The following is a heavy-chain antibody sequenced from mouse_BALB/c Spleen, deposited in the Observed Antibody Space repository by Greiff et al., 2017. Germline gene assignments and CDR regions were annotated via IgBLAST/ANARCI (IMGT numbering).Heavy chain of an antibody. D-gene: IGHD1-2*01. V-gene: IGHV1-7*01. CDR2: INPSTGYT. CDR3: GTARLAY. J-gene: IGHJ3*01. Sequence: VQLQQSGAELAKPGASVKMSCKASGYTFTSYWMHWVKQRPGQGLEWIGYINPSTGYTEYNQKFKDKATLTADKSSSTAYMQLSSLTSEDSAVYYCGTARLAYWGQGTLVTVSA. CDR1: GYTFTSYW.